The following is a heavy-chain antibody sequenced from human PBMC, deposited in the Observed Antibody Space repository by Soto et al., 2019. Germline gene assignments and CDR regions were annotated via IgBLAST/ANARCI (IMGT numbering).Heavy chain of an antibody. CDR3: ARDYYGSGSYYNSPHYFDY. J-gene: IGHJ4*02. Sequence: PSQTLSLTCAISGDSVSSNSAAWNWIRQSPSRGLEWLGRTYYRSKWYNDYAVSVKSRITINPDTSKNQFSLQLNSVTPEDTAVYYCARDYYGSGSYYNSPHYFDYWGQGTLVTVSS. CDR1: GDSVSSNSAA. V-gene: IGHV6-1*01. D-gene: IGHD3-10*01. CDR2: TYYRSKWYN.